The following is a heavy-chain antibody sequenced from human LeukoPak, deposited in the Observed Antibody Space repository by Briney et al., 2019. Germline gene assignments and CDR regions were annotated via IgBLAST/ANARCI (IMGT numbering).Heavy chain of an antibody. CDR3: ARDGYGAVYYFYYMDV. CDR1: GFTFSTYS. Sequence: QTGGSLRLSCGASGFTFSTYSMNWVRQAPGKGLEWVSYISSSSSTIYYADSVKGRFTISRDNAKNSLFLQMNSLRAEDTAVYYCARDGYGAVYYFYYMDVWGKGTTVTVSS. D-gene: IGHD6-13*01. J-gene: IGHJ6*03. CDR2: ISSSSSTI. V-gene: IGHV3-48*04.